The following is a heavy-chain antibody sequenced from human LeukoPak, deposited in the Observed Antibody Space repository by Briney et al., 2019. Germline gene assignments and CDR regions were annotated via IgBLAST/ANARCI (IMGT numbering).Heavy chain of an antibody. CDR1: GYSFTSYW. Sequence: PGESLKISCKGSGYSFTSYWIGWVRQMPGKGLEWMGIIYPGDSDTRYSPSFQGQVTISADKSISTAYLQWSSLKASDTAMYYCARHLSRSPYCSGGSCYSRVYYYMDVWGKGTTVTVSS. J-gene: IGHJ6*03. CDR2: IYPGDSDT. CDR3: ARHLSRSPYCSGGSCYSRVYYYMDV. D-gene: IGHD2-15*01. V-gene: IGHV5-51*01.